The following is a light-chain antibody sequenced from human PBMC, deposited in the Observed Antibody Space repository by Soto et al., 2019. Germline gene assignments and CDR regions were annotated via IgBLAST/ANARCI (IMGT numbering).Light chain of an antibody. CDR2: LGC. CDR3: HQRQSWPRT. Sequence: DIVMTQSPLSLPVTPGYPASISCRSSQSILHSNGYNYLDWYLQKTGQSPQLLIYLGCNRASGVPARFSGSGSGTDFTLTINSLAPEDFAIYYCHQRQSWPRTFGQGTKVDIK. J-gene: IGKJ1*01. V-gene: IGKV2-28*01. CDR1: QSILHSNGYNY.